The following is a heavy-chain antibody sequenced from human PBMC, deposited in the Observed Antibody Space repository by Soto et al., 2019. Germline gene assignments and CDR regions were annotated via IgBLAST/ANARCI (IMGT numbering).Heavy chain of an antibody. D-gene: IGHD3-22*01. V-gene: IGHV4-59*12. CDR2: IYYSGST. CDR1: GGSISSYY. J-gene: IGHJ3*02. CDR3: ARDSSGYYLELAFDI. Sequence: QVQLQESGPGLVKPSETLSLTCTVSGGSISSYYWSWIRQPPGKGLEWIGYIYYSGSTNYNPSLKSRVTISVDTSKNQFSLKLSSVTVADTAVYYCARDSSGYYLELAFDIWGQGTMVTVSS.